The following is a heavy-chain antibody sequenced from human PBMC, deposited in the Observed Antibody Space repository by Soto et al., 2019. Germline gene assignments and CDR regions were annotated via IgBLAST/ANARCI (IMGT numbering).Heavy chain of an antibody. Sequence: GASVKDSCKASGYTFTSYDINWVRQATGQGLEWLGWINPNTVGTTYAQKFQGRVTLTWDTSINTAYMELSSLRPDDTAMYYCARERYQVLSEGMDGWGQGTSVIVSS. D-gene: IGHD2-8*01. J-gene: IGHJ6*02. V-gene: IGHV1-8*01. CDR3: ARERYQVLSEGMDG. CDR2: INPNTVGT. CDR1: GYTFTSYD.